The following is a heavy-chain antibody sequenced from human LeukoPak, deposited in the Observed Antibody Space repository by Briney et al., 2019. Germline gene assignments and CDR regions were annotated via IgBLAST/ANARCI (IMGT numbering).Heavy chain of an antibody. J-gene: IGHJ4*02. V-gene: IGHV4-59*01. CDR3: ARVTWGSGEAL. CDR2: IYYSGST. CDR1: GGSISSYY. Sequence: SETLSLTCTVSGGSISSYYWSWIRRPPGKGLEWIGYIYYSGSTNYNPSLKSRVTISVDTSKNQFSLKLSSVTAADTAVYYCARVTWGSGEALWGQGTLVTVSS. D-gene: IGHD6-19*01.